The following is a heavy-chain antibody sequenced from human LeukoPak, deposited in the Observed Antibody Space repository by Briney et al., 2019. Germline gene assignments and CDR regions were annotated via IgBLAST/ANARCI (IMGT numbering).Heavy chain of an antibody. J-gene: IGHJ4*02. Sequence: ASVNVSCKASGYTFTSFDFNWVRQAPGQGLEWMGWINTNTGNPTYAQGFTGRFVFSLDTSVSTAYLQISSLQAEDTAVYYCARSNNDGDYLGVGFDYWGQGTLVTVSS. CDR2: INTNTGNP. V-gene: IGHV7-4-1*02. D-gene: IGHD4-17*01. CDR1: GYTFTSFD. CDR3: ARSNNDGDYLGVGFDY.